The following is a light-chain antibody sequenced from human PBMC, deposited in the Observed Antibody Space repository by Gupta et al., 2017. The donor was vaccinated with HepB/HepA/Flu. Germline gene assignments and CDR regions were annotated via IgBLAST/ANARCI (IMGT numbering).Light chain of an antibody. J-gene: IGKJ5*01. CDR2: LGS. V-gene: IGKV2-28*01. CDR3: SQAPETATT. Sequence: DIVMTQSPLSLPVTPGEPASISCRSSQSLLHSNGYNYLDWYLQKPGQSPQLLIYLGSNRAPGVPDRFSGSGSGTDFTLKISRVDAEDVGVYYCSQAPETATTFGQGARLEI. CDR1: QSLLHSNGYNY.